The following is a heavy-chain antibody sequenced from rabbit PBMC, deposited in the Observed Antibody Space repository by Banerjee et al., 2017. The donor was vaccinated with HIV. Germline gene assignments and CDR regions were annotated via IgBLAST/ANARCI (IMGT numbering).Heavy chain of an antibody. CDR2: IYVGSSAST. CDR1: GSFFSSSYW. Sequence: QSLEESGGDLVQPEGSLTLTCTASGSFFSSSYWMCWVRQAPGKGLEWIACIYVGSSASTYYASWAKGRFTISKASSTTVTLQMTSLTAADTATYFCAREGSDWDAGLWGPGTLVTVS. V-gene: IGHV1S40*01. J-gene: IGHJ4*01. D-gene: IGHD4-2*01. CDR3: AREGSDWDAGL.